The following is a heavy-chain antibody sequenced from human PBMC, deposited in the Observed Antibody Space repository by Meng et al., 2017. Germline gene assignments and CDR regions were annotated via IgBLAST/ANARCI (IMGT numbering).Heavy chain of an antibody. J-gene: IGHJ5*02. V-gene: IGHV1-18*01. Sequence: VQLVQSGAEVKKPGATGKVSCKASGYTLTSYGISWVRQAPGQGLEWMGWISAYNGNTNYAQKLQGRVTMTTDTSTSTAYMELRSLRSDDTAVYYCARDSYYGSGSFHGWFDPWGQGTLVTVSS. CDR3: ARDSYYGSGSFHGWFDP. CDR2: ISAYNGNT. CDR1: GYTLTSYG. D-gene: IGHD3-10*01.